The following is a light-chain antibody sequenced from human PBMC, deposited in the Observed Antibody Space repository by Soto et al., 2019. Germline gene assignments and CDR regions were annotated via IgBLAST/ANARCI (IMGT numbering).Light chain of an antibody. CDR1: QTVSSY. V-gene: IGKV3-11*01. CDR3: QQRSNWPPLT. J-gene: IGKJ4*01. CDR2: DAS. Sequence: EIVLTQSPATLSLSPVKRATLSCRASQTVSSYLAWYQQKPGQAPRLLIYDASNRATGIPARFSGSGSGTDFTLTISSLEPEDFAVYYCQQRSNWPPLTFGGGTKVDIK.